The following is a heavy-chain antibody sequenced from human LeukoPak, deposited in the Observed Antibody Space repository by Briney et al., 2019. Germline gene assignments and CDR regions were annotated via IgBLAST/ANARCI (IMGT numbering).Heavy chain of an antibody. CDR3: ARDPDSSGYYGYY. Sequence: ASLKVSCKASGGTFSSYAISWVRQAPGQGLEWWGRIIPILGIANYAQKFQGRVTITADKSTSTAYMDLSSLRSEDTAVYYCARDPDSSGYYGYYWGQGTLVTVSS. CDR1: GGTFSSYA. V-gene: IGHV1-69*04. J-gene: IGHJ4*02. CDR2: IIPILGIA. D-gene: IGHD3-22*01.